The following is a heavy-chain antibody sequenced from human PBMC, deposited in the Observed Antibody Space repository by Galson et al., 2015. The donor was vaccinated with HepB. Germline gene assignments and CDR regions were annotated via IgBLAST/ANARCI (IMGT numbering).Heavy chain of an antibody. CDR1: GFTFSDYH. CDR2: ISSSSSYT. V-gene: IGHV3-11*06. CDR3: ARENLSAAAGSPPPNYYYYYMDV. D-gene: IGHD6-13*01. Sequence: LRLSCAASGFTFSDYHMSWIRQAPGKGLEWVSYISSSSSYTNYADSVKGRFTISRDNAKNSLYLQMNSLRAEDTAVYYCARENLSAAAGSPPPNYYYYYMDVWGKGTTVTVSS. J-gene: IGHJ6*03.